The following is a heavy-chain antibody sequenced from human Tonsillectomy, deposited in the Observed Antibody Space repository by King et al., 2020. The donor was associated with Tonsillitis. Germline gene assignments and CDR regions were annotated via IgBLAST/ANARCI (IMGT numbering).Heavy chain of an antibody. D-gene: IGHD4-17*01. Sequence: VQLQESGQGLVKPSDTLSLTCTVSGLSISTSNWWGWFRQPPGKGLEVIGYMYYTGSTYCNPSLKSRVTMSPDTSKNHFSLKLSTVTAVDTAVYDCARVSGAYGLDDWGQGILVTVSS. CDR2: MYYTGST. CDR1: GLSISTSNW. J-gene: IGHJ4*02. CDR3: ARVSGAYGLDD. V-gene: IGHV4-28*03.